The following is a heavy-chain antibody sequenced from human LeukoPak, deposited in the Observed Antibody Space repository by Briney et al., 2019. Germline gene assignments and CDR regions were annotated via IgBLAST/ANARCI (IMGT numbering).Heavy chain of an antibody. Sequence: ASVKVSCKASGYTFTGYYMHWVRQAPGQGLEWMGRINPNSGGTNYAQKFQGRVTMTRDTSISTAYMELSRLRSDDTAVYYYARSPRRTVLLWFGDWGQGTLVTVSS. CDR1: GYTFTGYY. D-gene: IGHD3-10*01. CDR2: INPNSGGT. CDR3: ARSPRRTVLLWFGD. V-gene: IGHV1-2*06. J-gene: IGHJ4*02.